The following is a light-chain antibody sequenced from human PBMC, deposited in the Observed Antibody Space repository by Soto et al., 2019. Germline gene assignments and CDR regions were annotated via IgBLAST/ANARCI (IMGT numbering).Light chain of an antibody. CDR2: DAS. Sequence: DIQITQSPSTLSASVGDRVTVTCRASQSISSWLAWYQQKPGKAPKVMIYDASSLGSGVPSRFSGSGSETEFTLTISSLQPDDFATYFCQQYNTYPYTFGQGTKVDIK. CDR3: QQYNTYPYT. CDR1: QSISSW. V-gene: IGKV1-5*01. J-gene: IGKJ2*01.